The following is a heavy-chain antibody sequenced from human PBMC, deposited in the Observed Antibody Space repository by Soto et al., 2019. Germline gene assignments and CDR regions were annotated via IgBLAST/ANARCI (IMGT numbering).Heavy chain of an antibody. CDR2: IWSDGTST. J-gene: IGHJ4*01. CDR3: ARGLNRDWGFDY. D-gene: IGHD7-27*01. CDR1: GFIFRGYG. V-gene: IGHV3-33*01. Sequence: QVQLVQSGGGVIQPGRSLRLSCVTSGFIFRGYGMHWVRQAPGKGLEWVAVIWSDGTSTYYADSVKGRFTISRDNSKNTVYLQMNNLRVDDTAVYYCARGLNRDWGFDYWGHGTMVTVSS.